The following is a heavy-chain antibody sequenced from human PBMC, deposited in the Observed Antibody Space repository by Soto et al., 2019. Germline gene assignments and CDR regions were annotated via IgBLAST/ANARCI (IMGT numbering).Heavy chain of an antibody. CDR3: TTAYCISTSCYVSLGY. J-gene: IGHJ4*02. CDR1: GFTFSNAW. CDR2: IKSKTDGGTT. D-gene: IGHD2-2*01. V-gene: IGHV3-15*07. Sequence: PGGSLRLSCAASGFTFSNAWMNWVRQAPGKGLEWVGRIKSKTDGGTTDYAAPVKGRFTISRDDSKNTLYLQMNSLKTEDTAVYYCTTAYCISTSCYVSLGYWGQGTLVTVSS.